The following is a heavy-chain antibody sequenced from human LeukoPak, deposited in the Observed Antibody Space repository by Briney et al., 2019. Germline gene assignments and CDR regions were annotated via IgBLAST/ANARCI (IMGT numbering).Heavy chain of an antibody. CDR2: IYNSGST. CDR3: ARRSNPPGRIDH. CDR1: GFTVSYNY. V-gene: IGHV3-66*04. D-gene: IGHD1-14*01. Sequence: GGSLSLSWAASGFTVSYNYMTWVRQAPGKGLEWVAAIYNSGSTYYADSVKGRFTISRDNSKNTMYLQMNSLKGEDTAVYYCARRSNPPGRIDHWGQGTLVTVSS. J-gene: IGHJ4*02.